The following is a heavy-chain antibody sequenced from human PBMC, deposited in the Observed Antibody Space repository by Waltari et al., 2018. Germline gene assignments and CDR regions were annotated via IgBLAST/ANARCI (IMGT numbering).Heavy chain of an antibody. CDR3: ARPQVAATAGAFDI. CDR2: IYPGDSDT. CDR1: GYFFTCSG. V-gene: IGHV5-51*01. D-gene: IGHD6-19*01. J-gene: IGHJ3*02. Sequence: EVQLVQSGAEGKKSGESLKTSSRGSGYFFTCSGIGWVRQTPGKGLEWMGIIYPGDSDTRYSPSFQGQVTISADKSISTAYLQWSSLKASDTAMYYCARPQVAATAGAFDIWGQGTMVTVSS.